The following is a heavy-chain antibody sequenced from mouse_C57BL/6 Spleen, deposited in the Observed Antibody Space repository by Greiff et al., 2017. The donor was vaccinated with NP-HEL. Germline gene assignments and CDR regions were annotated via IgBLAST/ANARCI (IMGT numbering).Heavy chain of an antibody. J-gene: IGHJ2*01. CDR3: TRVNYYGSVDY. V-gene: IGHV5-9-1*02. CDR2: ISSGGDYI. CDR1: GFTFSSYA. D-gene: IGHD1-1*01. Sequence: EVKLVESGEGLVKPGGSLKLSCAASGFTFSSYAMSWVRQTPEKRLEWVAYISSGGDYIYYADTVKGRFTISRDNARNTLYLQMSSLKSEDTAMYYCTRVNYYGSVDYWGQGTTLTVSS.